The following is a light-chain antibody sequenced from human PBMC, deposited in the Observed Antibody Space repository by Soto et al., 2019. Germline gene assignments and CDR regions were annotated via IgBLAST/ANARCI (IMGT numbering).Light chain of an antibody. Sequence: EIVLTQSPGTLSLSPGERATLSCRASQSVSSSYLAWYQQKPGQAPRLLIYGASSRATGIPDRISGSGSGTDFTLTISRLEPEDFAVYYCQQYGWLPFPFGRGTKVDIK. V-gene: IGKV3-20*01. CDR1: QSVSSSY. CDR2: GAS. CDR3: QQYGWLPFP. J-gene: IGKJ3*01.